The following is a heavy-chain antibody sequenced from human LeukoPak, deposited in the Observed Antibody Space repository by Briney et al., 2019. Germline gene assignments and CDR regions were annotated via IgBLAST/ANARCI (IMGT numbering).Heavy chain of an antibody. V-gene: IGHV3-49*04. D-gene: IGHD3-22*01. CDR2: IRSKAYGGTT. J-gene: IGHJ5*02. CDR3: TRGTNMIVDWFDP. CDR1: GFTVSSNY. Sequence: GGSLRLSCAASGFTVSSNYMSWVRQAPGKGLEWVGFIRSKAYGGTTEYAASVKGRFTISRDDSKSIAYLQMNSLKTEDTAVYYCTRGTNMIVDWFDPWGQGTLVTVSS.